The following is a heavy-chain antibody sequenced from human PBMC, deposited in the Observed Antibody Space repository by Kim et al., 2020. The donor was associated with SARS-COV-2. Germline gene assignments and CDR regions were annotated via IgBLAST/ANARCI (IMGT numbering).Heavy chain of an antibody. J-gene: IGHJ6*02. CDR1: GGTFSSYA. Sequence: SVKVSCKASGGTFSSYAISWVRQAPGQGLEWMGGIIPIFGTANYAQKFQGRVTIAADESTSTAYMELSSLRSEDTAVYYCARGRLGYWNGPCSSASCPNYYYGMDVWGQGTTVTVSS. CDR2: IIPIFGTA. CDR3: ARGRLGYWNGPCSSASCPNYYYGMDV. V-gene: IGHV1-69*13. D-gene: IGHD2-2*01.